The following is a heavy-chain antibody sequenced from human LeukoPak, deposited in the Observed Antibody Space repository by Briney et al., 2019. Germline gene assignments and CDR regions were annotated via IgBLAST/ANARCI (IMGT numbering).Heavy chain of an antibody. V-gene: IGHV5-51*01. CDR2: IYPGDSDT. CDR1: GYSFTSYW. J-gene: IGHJ4*02. D-gene: IGHD3-10*01. Sequence: GESLKISCKGSGYSFTSYWIGWVRQMPGKGLEWMGIIYPGDSDTRYSPSFQGQVTISADKSISTAYLQWSSLKASDTATYYCARPHYYYGSGSYVLDYFDYWGQGTLVTVSS. CDR3: ARPHYYYGSGSYVLDYFDY.